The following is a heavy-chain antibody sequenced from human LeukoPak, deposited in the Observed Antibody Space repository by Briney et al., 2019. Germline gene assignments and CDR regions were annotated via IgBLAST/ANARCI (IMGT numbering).Heavy chain of an antibody. J-gene: IGHJ4*02. V-gene: IGHV4-30-2*01. Sequence: SETLSLTCAVSGGSISSGGYSWSWIRQPPGKGLEWIGYIYHSGSTYYNPSLKSRVTISVDRSKNQFSLKLSSVTAADTAVYYCASLGVVNFDYWGQGTLVTVSS. CDR2: IYHSGST. CDR1: GGSISSGGYS. D-gene: IGHD2-21*01. CDR3: ASLGVVNFDY.